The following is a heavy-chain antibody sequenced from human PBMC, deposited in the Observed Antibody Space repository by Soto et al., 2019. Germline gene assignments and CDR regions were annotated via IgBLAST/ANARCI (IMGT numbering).Heavy chain of an antibody. D-gene: IGHD6-19*01. J-gene: IGHJ4*02. Sequence: SETLSLTCTVSGGSISSYYWSWIRQPPGKGLEWIGYIYYSGSTNYNPSLKSRVTISVDTSKNQFSLKLSSVTAADTAVYYCARHKSGWYNFEYWGQGTLVTVSS. CDR2: IYYSGST. V-gene: IGHV4-59*08. CDR3: ARHKSGWYNFEY. CDR1: GGSISSYY.